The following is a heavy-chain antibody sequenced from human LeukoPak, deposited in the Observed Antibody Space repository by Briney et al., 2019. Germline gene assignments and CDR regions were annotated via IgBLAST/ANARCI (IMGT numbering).Heavy chain of an antibody. J-gene: IGHJ4*02. Sequence: GGSLRLSRVASGFTFSSYAMNWVRQAPGKGLEWVSVISGGGGSTHYADSVKGRFTISRDNSKNTLYLQMNSLRVEDTAVYHCAKALGFRAPDSWGQGTLVTVSS. CDR2: ISGGGGST. V-gene: IGHV3-23*01. CDR1: GFTFSSYA. CDR3: AKALGFRAPDS.